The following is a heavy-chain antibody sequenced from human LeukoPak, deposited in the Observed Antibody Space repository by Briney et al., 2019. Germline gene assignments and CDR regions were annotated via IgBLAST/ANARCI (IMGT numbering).Heavy chain of an antibody. J-gene: IGHJ4*02. CDR3: AKEYDPGVYGETFDY. V-gene: IGHV3-30*04. Sequence: GGSLRLSCAASGFTFSSYAMHWVRQAPGKGLEWVAVVSSDGGTKYYADSVKGRFTISRDNSRNTMYLQMNSLRAEDTAVYYCAKEYDPGVYGETFDYWGQGTLVTVS. D-gene: IGHD3-10*01. CDR2: VSSDGGTK. CDR1: GFTFSSYA.